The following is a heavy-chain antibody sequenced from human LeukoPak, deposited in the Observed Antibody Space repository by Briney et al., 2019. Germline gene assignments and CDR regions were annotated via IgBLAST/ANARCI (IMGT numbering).Heavy chain of an antibody. Sequence: GGSLRLSCAASGFTFSGFAMSRVRLAPGKGLEWVSSIEKNAGGAYYADSVKGRFTVSRDNSKNTLYLQMSSLRVEDTALYYCAKQEGALIENWCFDHWGLGTLVTVPS. V-gene: IGHV3-23*01. D-gene: IGHD1-26*01. CDR1: GFTFSGFA. CDR3: AKQEGALIENWCFDH. J-gene: IGHJ4*02. CDR2: IEKNAGGA.